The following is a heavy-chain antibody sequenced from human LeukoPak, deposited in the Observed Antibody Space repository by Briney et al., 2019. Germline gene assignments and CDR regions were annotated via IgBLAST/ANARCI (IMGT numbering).Heavy chain of an antibody. V-gene: IGHV4-34*01. J-gene: IGHJ4*02. CDR1: GGSFSSYY. Sequence: SETLSLTCAVYGGSFSSYYWSWIRQPPGKGLEWIGEINHSGSTNYNPSLKSRVTISVDTSKNPFSLKLSSVTAADTAVYYCARGSSSSWFTAFDYWGQGTLVTVSS. CDR3: ARGSSSSWFTAFDY. CDR2: INHSGST. D-gene: IGHD6-13*01.